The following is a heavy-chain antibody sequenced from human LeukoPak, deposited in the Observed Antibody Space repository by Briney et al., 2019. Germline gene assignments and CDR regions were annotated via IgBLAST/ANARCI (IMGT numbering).Heavy chain of an antibody. CDR1: GFTVSSNY. CDR2: IYSGGST. V-gene: IGHV3-53*01. CDR3: GIFTGHYFDY. D-gene: IGHD1-14*01. J-gene: IGHJ4*02. Sequence: PGGSLRLSCAASGFTVSSNYMSWVRQAPGKGLEWVSVIYSGGSTYYADSVKGRFTIPRDNAKNTLYLQMNILRAEDTAVYYCGIFTGHYFDYWGQGTLVTVSS.